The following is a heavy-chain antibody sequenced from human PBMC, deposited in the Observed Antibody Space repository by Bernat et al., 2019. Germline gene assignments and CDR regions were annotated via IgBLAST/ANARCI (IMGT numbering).Heavy chain of an antibody. D-gene: IGHD6-6*01. J-gene: IGHJ6*02. CDR1: GGSFSGYY. Sequence: QVQLQQWGAGLLKPSETLSLTCAVYGGSFSGYYLSWIRQPPGKGLEWIGEINHSGSTNYNPSLKSRVTISVDTSKYQFSMKLRSVTAADTAVYYCARGFEYSSSFTYYYYGMDVWGQGTTVTVSS. V-gene: IGHV4-34*01. CDR2: INHSGST. CDR3: ARGFEYSSSFTYYYYGMDV.